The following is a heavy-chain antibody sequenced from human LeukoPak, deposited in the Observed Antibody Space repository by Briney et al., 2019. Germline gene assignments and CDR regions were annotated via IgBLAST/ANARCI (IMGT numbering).Heavy chain of an antibody. CDR2: ISGSGGNT. Sequence: GGSLRLSCAASGFIFSSYAMSWVRQAPGKGLEWVSIISGSGGNTYYADSVKGRLTISRDNSKNTLYLQMNSPRAEDTAVYYCASSMSGWNWFDPWGQGTLVTVSS. D-gene: IGHD6-19*01. CDR3: ASSMSGWNWFDP. J-gene: IGHJ5*02. V-gene: IGHV3-23*01. CDR1: GFIFSSYA.